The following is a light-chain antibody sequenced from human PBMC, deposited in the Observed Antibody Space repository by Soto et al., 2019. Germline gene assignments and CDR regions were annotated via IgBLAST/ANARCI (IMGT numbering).Light chain of an antibody. CDR2: KAS. V-gene: IGKV1-5*03. Sequence: DVQMTQSPSTLSASVGDRVTITCRASQNIGDWLAWFQQKPGRAPKLLIYKASNLESGVPSTFSGSASGTDITLTIRSLQPADFATYSCHQYYDYAWTFGQGTMVDIK. J-gene: IGKJ1*01. CDR1: QNIGDW. CDR3: HQYYDYAWT.